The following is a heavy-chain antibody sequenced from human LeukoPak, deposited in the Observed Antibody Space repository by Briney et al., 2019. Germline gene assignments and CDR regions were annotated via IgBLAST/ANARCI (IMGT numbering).Heavy chain of an antibody. Sequence: PSETLSLTCAVYGGSFSGYYWSWIRQPPGKGLEWIGEINHSGSTNYNPSLKSRVTISVDTSKNQFSLKLSSVTAADTAVYYCARAAAAGLFDYWGQGTLVTVSS. CDR1: GGSFSGYY. CDR3: ARAAAAGLFDY. V-gene: IGHV4-34*01. CDR2: INHSGST. J-gene: IGHJ4*02. D-gene: IGHD6-13*01.